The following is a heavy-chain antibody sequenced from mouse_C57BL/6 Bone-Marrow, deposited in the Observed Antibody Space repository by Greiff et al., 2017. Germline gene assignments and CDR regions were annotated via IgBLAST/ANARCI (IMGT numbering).Heavy chain of an antibody. CDR2: IDPSDSYT. D-gene: IGHD3-3*01. J-gene: IGHJ2*01. V-gene: IGHV1-50*01. CDR3: ASEGQLWNYFDY. Sequence: QVQLQQPGAELVKPGASVKLSCKASGYTFTSYWMQWVKQRPGQGLEWIGEIDPSDSYTNYNQQFKGKATLTVDTSSSTAYMQLSSLTSEDSAVYYCASEGQLWNYFDYWGQGTTLTVSS. CDR1: GYTFTSYW.